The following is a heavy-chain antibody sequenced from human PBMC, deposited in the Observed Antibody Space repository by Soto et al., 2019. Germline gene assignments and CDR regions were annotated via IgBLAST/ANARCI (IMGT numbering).Heavy chain of an antibody. CDR2: IYHTGSA. D-gene: IGHD3-22*01. CDR3: ARAHYGPSGYYFDS. V-gene: IGHV4-30-2*01. CDR1: GDSITSGGYS. Sequence: QVQLQESGSGLVKPSETRSLTCSVSGDSITSGGYSWSWIRQPPRRGLEWIGYIYHTGSASYSPSLTGRVTISVDKSKNQFSLSLNSVTAADTAIYYCARAHYGPSGYYFDSWGQGSLFTVSS. J-gene: IGHJ4*02.